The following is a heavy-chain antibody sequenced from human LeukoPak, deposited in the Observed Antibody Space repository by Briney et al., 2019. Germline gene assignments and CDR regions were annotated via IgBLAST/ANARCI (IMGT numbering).Heavy chain of an antibody. Sequence: PGGSLRLSCAASGLSFNNTWMSWVRQAPGKGLEWVGRIMSKTDGGTTNYAAPVIGRFTISREDSKTTMYLQMNSLKIEDTAVYHCVIYAPVGQYFQHWGQGTPVTVSS. CDR3: VIYAPVGQYFQH. CDR2: IMSKTDGGTT. CDR1: GLSFNNTW. D-gene: IGHD1-26*01. V-gene: IGHV3-15*01. J-gene: IGHJ1*01.